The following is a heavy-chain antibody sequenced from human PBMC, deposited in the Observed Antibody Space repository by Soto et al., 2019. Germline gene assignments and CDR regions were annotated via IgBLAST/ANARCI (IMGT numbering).Heavy chain of an antibody. J-gene: IGHJ5*02. CDR3: ARVDYYDSSGYYLPRNWFDP. D-gene: IGHD3-22*01. CDR2: MNPNSGNT. Sequence: ASVKVSCKASGYTFTSYDINWVRQATGQGLEWMGWMNPNSGNTGYAQKFQGRVTMTRNTSISTAYMELSSLRSEDTAVYYCARVDYYDSSGYYLPRNWFDPWGQGTLVTVSS. CDR1: GYTFTSYD. V-gene: IGHV1-8*01.